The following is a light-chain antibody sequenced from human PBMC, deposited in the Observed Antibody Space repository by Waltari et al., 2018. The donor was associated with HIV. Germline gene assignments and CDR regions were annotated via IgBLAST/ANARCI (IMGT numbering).Light chain of an antibody. J-gene: IGKJ4*01. V-gene: IGKV4-1*01. CDR2: WAS. CDR3: QQYFNAPLT. CDR1: KTVFYSSNNKNY. Sequence: DIVMTQSPDSLAVSLGERATIDCQSNKTVFYSSNNKNYLAWYQQRPGQPPKLLIYWASTRESGVPDRFSGSGSGTDFTLTISSLQAEDVAVYYCQQYFNAPLTFGGGTKVEIK.